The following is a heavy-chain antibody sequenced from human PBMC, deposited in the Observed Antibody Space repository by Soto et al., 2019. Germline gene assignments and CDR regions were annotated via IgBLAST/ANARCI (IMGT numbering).Heavy chain of an antibody. V-gene: IGHV4-59*01. CDR3: ARSLRKRGLRYFDWLTFDY. J-gene: IGHJ4*02. CDR1: GGSISSYY. D-gene: IGHD3-9*01. CDR2: IYYSGST. Sequence: QVQLQESGPGLVKPSETLSLTCTVSGGSISSYYWSWIRQPPGKGLEWIGYIYYSGSTYYNPPLKCRVTIAVDTSKNQVSLKLSSVTAADTAVYYCARSLRKRGLRYFDWLTFDYWGQGTLVTVSS.